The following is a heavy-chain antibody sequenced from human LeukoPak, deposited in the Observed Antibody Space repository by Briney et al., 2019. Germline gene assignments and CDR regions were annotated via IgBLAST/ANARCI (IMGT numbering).Heavy chain of an antibody. V-gene: IGHV3-48*04. CDR2: ISHTGSTM. Sequence: GSLRLSCAASGFRFSSYSMSWVRQAPGKGLEWISYISHTGSTMSYADSVKGRFTISRDNARNSLHLQMNSLRAEDTAVYYCAIPPLSGTGSSRPLAEMDVWGQGTTVTVSS. CDR1: GFRFSSYS. D-gene: IGHD3-10*01. J-gene: IGHJ6*02. CDR3: AIPPLSGTGSSRPLAEMDV.